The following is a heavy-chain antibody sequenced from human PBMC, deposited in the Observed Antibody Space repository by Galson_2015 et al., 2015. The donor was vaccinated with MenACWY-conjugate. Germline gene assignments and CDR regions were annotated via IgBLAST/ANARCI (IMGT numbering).Heavy chain of an antibody. J-gene: IGHJ5*02. D-gene: IGHD2-2*01. Sequence: QSGAEVKKPGESLTISCKGSGYSFTRYWIGWVRQMPGKGLEWMGIIYPGDSDTRYSPSFQGQVTISADKSISAAYLQWSSLKASDTAMYYCARRYCSSTSCSNWFDPWGQGTLVTVSS. CDR1: GYSFTRYW. CDR3: ARRYCSSTSCSNWFDP. CDR2: IYPGDSDT. V-gene: IGHV5-51*01.